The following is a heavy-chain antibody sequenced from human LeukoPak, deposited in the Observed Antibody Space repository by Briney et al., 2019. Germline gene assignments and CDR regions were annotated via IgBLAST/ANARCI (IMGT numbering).Heavy chain of an antibody. CDR3: ARDQSPYYDFWSGCH. J-gene: IGHJ4*02. Sequence: GGSLRLSCAASGSTFSDYYMTWFRQAPGKGLEWVSYISSSGTTIYYADSVEGRFTVSRDNADNSLYLQMDSLRAEDAAVYYCARDQSPYYDFWSGCHWGLGTLVTVSS. D-gene: IGHD3-3*01. CDR2: ISSSGTTI. CDR1: GSTFSDYY. V-gene: IGHV3-11*04.